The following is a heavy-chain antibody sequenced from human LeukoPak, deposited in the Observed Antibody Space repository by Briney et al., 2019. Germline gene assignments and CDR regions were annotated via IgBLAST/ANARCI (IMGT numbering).Heavy chain of an antibody. J-gene: IGHJ4*02. CDR1: GGSISSSNW. CDR2: IYHSGST. CDR3: ARVSSGATTVDY. V-gene: IGHV4-4*02. Sequence: SETLSLTCAVSGGSISSSNWWSWVRQPPGQGLEWIGEIYHSGSTNYNPSLKSRVTISVDKSKNQFSLKLSSVTAADTAVYYCARVSSGATTVDYWGQGTLVTVSS. D-gene: IGHD1-26*01.